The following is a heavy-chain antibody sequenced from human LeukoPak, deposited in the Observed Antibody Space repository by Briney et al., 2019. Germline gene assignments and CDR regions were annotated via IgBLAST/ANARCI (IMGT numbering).Heavy chain of an antibody. CDR2: INPSGGST. V-gene: IGHV1-46*01. Sequence: ASVKVSCKASGYTFTSYYMHWARQAPGQGLEWMGIINPSGGSTSYAQKFQGRVTMTRDMSTSTVYMELSSLRSEDTAVYYCARDQAHIAVAGTFAFDIWGQGTMVTVSS. CDR3: ARDQAHIAVAGTFAFDI. CDR1: GYTFTSYY. D-gene: IGHD6-19*01. J-gene: IGHJ3*02.